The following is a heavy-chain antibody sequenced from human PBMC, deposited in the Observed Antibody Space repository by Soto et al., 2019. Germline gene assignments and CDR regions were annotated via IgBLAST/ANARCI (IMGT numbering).Heavy chain of an antibody. CDR3: AARGSYDYFEY. CDR1: GGSISSGGYS. J-gene: IGHJ4*02. D-gene: IGHD1-26*01. V-gene: IGHV4-30-2*01. CDR2: SYHSGST. Sequence: QLQLQESGSGLVKPSQTLSLTCAVSGGSISSGGYSWSWIRQPPGKGLEWIGYSYHSGSTYYNPSSKSRVTLSVDRSTNQVSLKLSSVTAADTAVYYCAARGSYDYFEYWGQGTLVTVSS.